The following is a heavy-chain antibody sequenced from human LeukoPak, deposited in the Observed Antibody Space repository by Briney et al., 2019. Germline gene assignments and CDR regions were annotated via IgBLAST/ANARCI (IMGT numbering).Heavy chain of an antibody. D-gene: IGHD3-10*01. CDR1: GFTFSSYD. J-gene: IGHJ4*02. Sequence: LSGGSLRLSCAASGFTFSSYDMHWVRQATGRGLEWVSAIGTAGDTYYPGSVKGRFTISRENAKNSLYLQMNSLRAGDTAVYFCARGGPGVFAYWGQGTLVTVSS. CDR3: ARGGPGVFAY. CDR2: IGTAGDT. V-gene: IGHV3-13*01.